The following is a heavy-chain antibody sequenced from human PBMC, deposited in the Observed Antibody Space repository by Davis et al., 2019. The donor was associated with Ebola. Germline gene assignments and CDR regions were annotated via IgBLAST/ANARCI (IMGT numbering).Heavy chain of an antibody. CDR1: GGTFSSYG. V-gene: IGHV1-69*13. D-gene: IGHD4-17*01. Sequence: SVKVSCKASGGTFSSYGISWVRQAPGQGLDWMGGIIPVFGIPKYAQKFQGRVTITADESTSTAYMELSSLRSEDTAVYYCARGIYGAYFDYWGQGSLVTVSS. CDR3: ARGIYGAYFDY. CDR2: IIPVFGIP. J-gene: IGHJ4*02.